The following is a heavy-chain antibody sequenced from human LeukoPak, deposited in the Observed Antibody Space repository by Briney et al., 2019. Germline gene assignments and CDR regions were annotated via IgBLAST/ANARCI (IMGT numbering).Heavy chain of an antibody. CDR1: GFTFSSYA. D-gene: IGHD3-22*01. Sequence: GGSLRLSCAASGFTFSSYAMSWVRQALGKGLEWVSAISGSGGSTYYADSVKGRFTISRDNSKNTLYLQMNSLRAEDTAVYYCAKILGGDYYDSSGPYYFDYWGQGTLVTVSS. J-gene: IGHJ4*02. V-gene: IGHV3-23*01. CDR2: ISGSGGST. CDR3: AKILGGDYYDSSGPYYFDY.